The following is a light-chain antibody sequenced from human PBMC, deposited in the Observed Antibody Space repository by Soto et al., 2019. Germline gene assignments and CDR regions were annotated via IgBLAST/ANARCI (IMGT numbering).Light chain of an antibody. CDR3: QQRSNWS. CDR2: DAS. CDR1: QSVSSY. V-gene: IGKV3-11*01. Sequence: EIVLTQSPATLSLSPGERATLSCRASQSVSSYLAWYQQKPGQAPRLLIYDASNRATGIPARFSGSGSGTDFSFTISSLEPEDFAVYYCQQRSNWSFGGGTKVDIK. J-gene: IGKJ4*01.